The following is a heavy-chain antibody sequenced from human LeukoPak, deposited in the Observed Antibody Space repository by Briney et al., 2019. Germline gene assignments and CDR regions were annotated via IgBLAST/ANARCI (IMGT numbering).Heavy chain of an antibody. Sequence: GESLKISCKVSGYSFTNYWIGWVRQMPGKGLEWMGIIYPGDSDIRYSPSFQGRVTISADKSISTAYLQWSSLKASDTAMYYCARLAGDGYNSLAWDNGFDPWGQGTLVTVSS. V-gene: IGHV5-51*01. CDR2: IYPGDSDI. CDR1: GYSFTNYW. D-gene: IGHD5-24*01. J-gene: IGHJ5*02. CDR3: ARLAGDGYNSLAWDNGFDP.